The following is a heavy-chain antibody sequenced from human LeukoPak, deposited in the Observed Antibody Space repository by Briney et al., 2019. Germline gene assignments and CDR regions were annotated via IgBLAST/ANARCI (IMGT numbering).Heavy chain of an antibody. CDR2: INHSGST. V-gene: IGHV4-34*01. D-gene: IGHD3-16*02. CDR3: ARASYVWGSYRYTTFDY. J-gene: IGHJ4*02. Sequence: PSETLSLTCAVYGGSFSGYYWSWIRQPPGKGLEWIGEINHSGSTNYNPSLKSRVTISVDTSKNQFSLKLSSVTAADTAVYYCARASYVWGSYRYTTFDYWGQGILVTVSS. CDR1: GGSFSGYY.